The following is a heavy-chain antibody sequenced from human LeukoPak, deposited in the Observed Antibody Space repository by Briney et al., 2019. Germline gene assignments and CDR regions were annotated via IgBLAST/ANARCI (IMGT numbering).Heavy chain of an antibody. Sequence: PGRSLRLSCAASEFTFDDYAMHLVRQAPGKGLEWVSGISWNSGSIGYADSVKGRFTISRDNAKNSLYLQMNSLRAEDTALYYCAKDMYSSSRDAFDIWGQGTMVTVSS. CDR1: EFTFDDYA. CDR2: ISWNSGSI. CDR3: AKDMYSSSRDAFDI. V-gene: IGHV3-9*01. D-gene: IGHD6-13*01. J-gene: IGHJ3*02.